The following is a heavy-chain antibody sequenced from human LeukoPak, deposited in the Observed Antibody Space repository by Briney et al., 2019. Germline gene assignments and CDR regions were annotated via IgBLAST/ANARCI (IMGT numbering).Heavy chain of an antibody. D-gene: IGHD3-10*01. CDR3: ARAPLWFGELL. CDR2: IRYDGSIK. V-gene: IGHV3-30*02. Sequence: PGGSLRLSCAASGFTFSSYGMNWVRQAPGKGLEWVAFIRYDGSIKYSADSVKGRFTISRDNSKNTLFLQMNSLRAEDTAVYYCARAPLWFGELLWGQGTLVTVSS. CDR1: GFTFSSYG. J-gene: IGHJ4*02.